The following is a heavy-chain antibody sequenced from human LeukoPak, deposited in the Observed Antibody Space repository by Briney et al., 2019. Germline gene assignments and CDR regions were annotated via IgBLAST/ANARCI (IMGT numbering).Heavy chain of an antibody. CDR2: FDPEDGET. D-gene: IGHD6-13*01. CDR3: ARHSGFSSSLEVCDY. Sequence: ASVKVSCKVSGYTLTELSMHWVRQAPGKGLEWMGGFDPEDGETIYAQKFQGRVTMTEDTSTDTAYMELRSLRSDDTAVYYCARHSGFSSSLEVCDYWGQGTLVTVSS. V-gene: IGHV1-24*01. CDR1: GYTLTELS. J-gene: IGHJ4*02.